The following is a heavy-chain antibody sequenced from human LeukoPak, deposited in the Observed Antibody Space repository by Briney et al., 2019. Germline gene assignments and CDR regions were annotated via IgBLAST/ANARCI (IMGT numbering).Heavy chain of an antibody. CDR2: ISAYNGDT. J-gene: IGHJ6*02. Sequence: GASVKVSCKTSGYTFTNYRVNWVRQAPGQGLEWMGWISAYNGDTNYAQQLQGRVTMTTDTSASTAYMVLRSLRPDDTAVYYCARSLEVRDFYYGMDVWGQGTTVTVSS. CDR1: GYTFTNYR. V-gene: IGHV1-18*01. D-gene: IGHD3-10*01. CDR3: ARSLEVRDFYYGMDV.